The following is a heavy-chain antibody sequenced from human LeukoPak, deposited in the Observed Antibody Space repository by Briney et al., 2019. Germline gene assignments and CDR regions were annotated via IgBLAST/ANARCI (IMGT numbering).Heavy chain of an antibody. D-gene: IGHD1-26*01. CDR3: ARARLGTLYYFDY. CDR2: ISGSGGST. Sequence: GGSLRLSCAASGFTFSSYAMSWVRQAPGKGLEWVSAISGSGGSTYYADSVKGRFTISRDNSKNTLYLQMNSLRAEDTAVYYCARARLGTLYYFDYWGQGTLVTVSS. J-gene: IGHJ4*02. CDR1: GFTFSSYA. V-gene: IGHV3-23*01.